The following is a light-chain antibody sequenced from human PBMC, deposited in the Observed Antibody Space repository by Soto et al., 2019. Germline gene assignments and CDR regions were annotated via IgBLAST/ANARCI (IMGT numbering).Light chain of an antibody. V-gene: IGKV3-15*01. CDR3: QQYNNWPPIT. CDR2: GAS. Sequence: EIVLTQSPAPPFLSSGGRATVSRRASQSVRSNLAWYQQRPGQAPRLLIYGASTRATGIPARFSGSGSGTEFTLTISSLQSEDFAVYYCQQYNNWPPITFGQGTRLEIK. J-gene: IGKJ5*01. CDR1: QSVRSN.